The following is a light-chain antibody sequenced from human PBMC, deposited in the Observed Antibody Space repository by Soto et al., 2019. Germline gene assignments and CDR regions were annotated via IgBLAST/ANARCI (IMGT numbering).Light chain of an antibody. V-gene: IGLV2-11*01. CDR2: DVS. J-gene: IGLJ1*01. CDR3: CSFAGSYTYV. CDR1: SSDVGRYDY. Sequence: QSALTQPRSVSGSPGQSVTISCTGTSSDVGRYDYVSWYQQHPGKAPKLIIYDVSERPSGVHDRFSGSKFGNTASLTISGLQAEDEADYSCCSFAGSYTYVFGTGTKVTVL.